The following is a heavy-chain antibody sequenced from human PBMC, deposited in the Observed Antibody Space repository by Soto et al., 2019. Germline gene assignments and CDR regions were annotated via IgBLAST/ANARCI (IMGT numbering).Heavy chain of an antibody. D-gene: IGHD3-10*01. V-gene: IGHV4-34*01. CDR3: ARHPRWYGSGRYHRFVP. CDR1: GGSFSGYY. CDR2: INHSGST. Sequence: SETLSLTCAVYGGSFSGYYWSWIRQPPGKGLEWIGEINHSGSTNYNPSLKSRVTTSVDTSKNQFSLKLSSVTAADTAVYYCARHPRWYGSGRYHRFVPWGQGTLVTVSS. J-gene: IGHJ5*02.